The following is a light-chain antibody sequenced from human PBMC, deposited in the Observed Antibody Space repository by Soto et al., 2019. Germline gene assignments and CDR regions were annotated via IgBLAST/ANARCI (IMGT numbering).Light chain of an antibody. J-gene: IGKJ1*01. CDR3: QQYNSYCTWT. V-gene: IGKV1-5*01. CDR1: QSISSW. CDR2: DVS. Sequence: DIQMTQSPSTLSASLGDRVTITCRASQSISSWLAWYQQKPGKAPKLLIYDVSSLESGVPSGFSGSGSGTEYTLTISSLQPDEFAAYYCQQYNSYCTWTFGQGTKVDIK.